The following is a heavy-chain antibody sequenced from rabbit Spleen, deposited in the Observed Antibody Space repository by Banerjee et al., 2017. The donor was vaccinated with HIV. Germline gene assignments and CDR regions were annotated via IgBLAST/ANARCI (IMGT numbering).Heavy chain of an antibody. Sequence: QERLVESGGGLVKPEGSLKLSCTASGFSFSRSYGMCWVRQAPGKGLEWIGCIYTGNGHIHYASWAKGRFTISITSSTTVTLQMTSLTAADTATYFCARSGSGGYNYNLWGPGTLVTVS. J-gene: IGHJ4*01. CDR2: IYTGNGHI. V-gene: IGHV1S45*01. D-gene: IGHD1-1*01. CDR1: GFSFSRSYG. CDR3: ARSGSGGYNYNL.